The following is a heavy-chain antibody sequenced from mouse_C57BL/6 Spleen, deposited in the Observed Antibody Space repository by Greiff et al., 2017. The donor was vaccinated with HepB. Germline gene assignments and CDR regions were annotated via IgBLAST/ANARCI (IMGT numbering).Heavy chain of an antibody. CDR2: INYDGSST. J-gene: IGHJ4*01. CDR1: GFTFSDYY. CDR3: ARDGYGSSYAMDY. V-gene: IGHV5-16*01. D-gene: IGHD1-1*01. Sequence: EVMLVESEGGLVQPGSSMKLSCTASGFTFSDYYMAWVRQVPEKGLEWVANINYDGSSTYYLDSLKSRFIISRDNAKNILYLQMSSLKSEDTATYYCARDGYGSSYAMDYWGQGTSVTVSS.